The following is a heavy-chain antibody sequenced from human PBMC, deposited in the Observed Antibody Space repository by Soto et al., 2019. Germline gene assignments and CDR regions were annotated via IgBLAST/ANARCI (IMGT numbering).Heavy chain of an antibody. Sequence: QVQLLQWGAGLLKPSETLSLTCAVYGGSFSGFYWSWIRQPPGKGLEWIGEINQSGSSNYNPSLESRVTISVDTSKNQFSLKMTSATAADTAVYYCARGKWEVRFDDWGQGTLVTFSS. D-gene: IGHD1-26*01. CDR3: ARGKWEVRFDD. J-gene: IGHJ4*01. CDR1: GGSFSGFY. V-gene: IGHV4-34*01. CDR2: INQSGSS.